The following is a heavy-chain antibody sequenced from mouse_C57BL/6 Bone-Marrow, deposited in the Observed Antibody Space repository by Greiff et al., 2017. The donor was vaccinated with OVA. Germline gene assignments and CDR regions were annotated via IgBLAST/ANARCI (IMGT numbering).Heavy chain of an antibody. CDR1: GYTFTSYW. CDR2: IDPSDSYT. Sequence: QVQLQQSGAELVMPGASVKLSCKASGYTFTSYWMHWVKQRPGQGLEWIGEIDPSDSYTNYNQKFKGKSTLTVDKSSSTAYMQLSSLTSEDSAVYYCATYYSNHVYAMDYWGQGTSVTVSA. V-gene: IGHV1-69*01. CDR3: ATYYSNHVYAMDY. J-gene: IGHJ4*01. D-gene: IGHD2-5*01.